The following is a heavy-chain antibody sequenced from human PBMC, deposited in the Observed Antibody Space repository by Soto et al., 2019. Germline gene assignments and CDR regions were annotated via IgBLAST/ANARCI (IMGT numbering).Heavy chain of an antibody. Sequence: GGSLRLSCAASGFTFSDYYMSWIRQAPGKGLEWVSYISSSGSTIYYADSVKGRFTISRDNAKNSLYLQMNSLRAEDTAVYYCARDSYGGYVPPGYYYYYMDVWGKGTTVTVSS. CDR3: ARDSYGGYVPPGYYYYYMDV. CDR2: ISSSGSTI. J-gene: IGHJ6*03. D-gene: IGHD5-12*01. CDR1: GFTFSDYY. V-gene: IGHV3-11*01.